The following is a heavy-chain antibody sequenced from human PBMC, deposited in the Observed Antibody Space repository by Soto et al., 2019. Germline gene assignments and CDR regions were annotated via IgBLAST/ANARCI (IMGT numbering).Heavy chain of an antibody. CDR1: GFTFDYYA. D-gene: IGHD4-4*01. V-gene: IGHV3-9*01. CDR2: ISWNSDNI. Sequence: GGSLRLSCAASGFTFDYYAMHWVRQAPGKGLEWVSGISWNSDNIVYADSVKGRFTISRDNAKNSLYLQMNSLRAEDTALYYCAKDLYSNYGDAFDIWGQGTMVTVSS. J-gene: IGHJ3*02. CDR3: AKDLYSNYGDAFDI.